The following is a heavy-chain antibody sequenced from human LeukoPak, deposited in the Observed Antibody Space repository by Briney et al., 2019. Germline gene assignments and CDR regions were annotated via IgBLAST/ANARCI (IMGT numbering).Heavy chain of an antibody. J-gene: IGHJ4*02. V-gene: IGHV4-59*12. CDR3: ARENYSGFNSEIDD. Sequence: SETLSLTCTVSGGSISSYYWSWIRQPPGKGLEWIGYIYYSGSTNYNPSLKSRVTISVDTSKNQFSLKLSSVTAADTAVYYCARENYSGFNSEIDDWGQGTLVTVSS. D-gene: IGHD5-12*01. CDR2: IYYSGST. CDR1: GGSISSYY.